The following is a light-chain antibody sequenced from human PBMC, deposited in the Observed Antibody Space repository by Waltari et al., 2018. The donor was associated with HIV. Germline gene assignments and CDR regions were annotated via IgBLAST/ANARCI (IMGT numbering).Light chain of an antibody. Sequence: QSPLTQPAAVTGSPGQSITIACTRTSSDDGRYNLDSWYQQHPGKAPKRMIYEVSKRPSGVSNRFSASKSANTASLTISGLQAEDEADYYCCSYAGSNTHVFGTGTKVTVL. J-gene: IGLJ1*01. V-gene: IGLV2-23*02. CDR3: CSYAGSNTHV. CDR1: SSDDGRYNL. CDR2: EVS.